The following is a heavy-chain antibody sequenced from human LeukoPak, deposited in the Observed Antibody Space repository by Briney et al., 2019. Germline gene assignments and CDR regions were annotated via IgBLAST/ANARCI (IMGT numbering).Heavy chain of an antibody. CDR2: ISGSGGST. Sequence: GSLRLSCAASGFTFSSYAMSWVRQAPGKGLEWVSAISGSGGSTYYADSVKGRFTISRDNSKNTLYLQMNSLRAEDTAVYYCANEWLDYYYMDVWGKGTTVTVSS. V-gene: IGHV3-23*01. J-gene: IGHJ6*03. CDR1: GFTFSSYA. D-gene: IGHD3-22*01. CDR3: ANEWLDYYYMDV.